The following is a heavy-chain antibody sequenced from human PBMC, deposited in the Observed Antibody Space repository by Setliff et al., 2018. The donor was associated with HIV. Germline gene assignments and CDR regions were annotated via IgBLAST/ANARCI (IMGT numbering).Heavy chain of an antibody. CDR1: GFTFGGFA. J-gene: IGHJ6*01. Sequence: GGSLRLSCAGSGFTFGGFAMSWVRHAPGKGLEWVSGTHSDGDGKFYADSVKGRFAISRDNSKNTLHLQMDSLRVEDTAVYYCAQGRTTTWYDMDVWGQGTTVTVSS. CDR2: THSDGDGK. V-gene: IGHV3-23*01. D-gene: IGHD2-2*01. CDR3: AQGRTTTWYDMDV.